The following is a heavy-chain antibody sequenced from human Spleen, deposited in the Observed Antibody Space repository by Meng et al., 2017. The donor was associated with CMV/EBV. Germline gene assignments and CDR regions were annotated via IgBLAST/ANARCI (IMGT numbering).Heavy chain of an antibody. V-gene: IGHV1-8*01. CDR1: FPSYD. J-gene: IGHJ5*02. Sequence: FPSYDINWVRQATGQGLEWMGWMNPNSANTGYAQKFQGRVTMTRNTSISTAYMELSSLRSEDTAVYYCARGQRKQQLVKASNWFDPWGQGTLVTVSS. CDR3: ARGQRKQQLVKASNWFDP. D-gene: IGHD6-13*01. CDR2: MNPNSANT.